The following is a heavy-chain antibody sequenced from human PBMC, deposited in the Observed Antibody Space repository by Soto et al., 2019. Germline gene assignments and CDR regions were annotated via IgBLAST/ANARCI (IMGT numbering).Heavy chain of an antibody. Sequence: ASVKVSCKASGYTFTGYDIHWVRQAPGEGLEWMGWINPNSGGTNYAQKFQGRVTMTRDTSISTAYMELSRLRSDDTAVYYCARDYCSGGSCYSGYYYYGMDVWGQGTTVTVSS. CDR2: INPNSGGT. D-gene: IGHD2-15*01. J-gene: IGHJ6*02. CDR1: GYTFTGYD. V-gene: IGHV1-2*02. CDR3: ARDYCSGGSCYSGYYYYGMDV.